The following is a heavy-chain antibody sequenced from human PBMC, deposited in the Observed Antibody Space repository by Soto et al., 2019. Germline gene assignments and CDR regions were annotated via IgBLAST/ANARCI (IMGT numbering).Heavy chain of an antibody. V-gene: IGHV1-69*12. J-gene: IGHJ2*01. CDR3: ARVYDSSGYYSDYWYFDL. Sequence: QVQLVQSGAEVKKPGSSVKVSCKASGGTFSSYAISWVRQAPGQGLEWMGGIIPIFGTANYAQKFQGRVTITAAESTSTAYMELSSLRSEDTAVYYCARVYDSSGYYSDYWYFDLWGRGTLVTVSS. CDR1: GGTFSSYA. D-gene: IGHD3-22*01. CDR2: IIPIFGTA.